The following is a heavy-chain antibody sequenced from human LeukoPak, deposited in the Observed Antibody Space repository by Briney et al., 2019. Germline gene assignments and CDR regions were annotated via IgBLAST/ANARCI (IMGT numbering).Heavy chain of an antibody. Sequence: GGSLRLSCAASGFTFSDYYMSWVRQAPGKGLEWVSYISSSGSTIYYADSVKGRFTISRDNAKNSLYLQMNSLRAEDTAVYYCTTDGRLGGSELSYWGQGTLVTVSS. CDR3: TTDGRLGGSELSY. CDR2: ISSSGSTI. D-gene: IGHD1-26*01. CDR1: GFTFSDYY. V-gene: IGHV3-11*01. J-gene: IGHJ4*02.